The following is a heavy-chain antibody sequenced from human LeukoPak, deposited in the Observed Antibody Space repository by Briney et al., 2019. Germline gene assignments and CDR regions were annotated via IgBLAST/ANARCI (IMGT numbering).Heavy chain of an antibody. Sequence: SVKVSCKASGGTFSSYTISWVRQAPGQGLEWMGRIIPILGIANYAQKFQGGVTITADKSTSTAYMELSSLRSEDTAVYYCARLNCSSTSCPMYFDYWGQGTLVTVSS. CDR3: ARLNCSSTSCPMYFDY. J-gene: IGHJ4*02. CDR2: IIPILGIA. V-gene: IGHV1-69*02. CDR1: GGTFSSYT. D-gene: IGHD2-2*01.